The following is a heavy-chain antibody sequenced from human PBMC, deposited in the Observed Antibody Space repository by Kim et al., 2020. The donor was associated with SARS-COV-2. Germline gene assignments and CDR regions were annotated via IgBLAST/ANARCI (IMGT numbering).Heavy chain of an antibody. V-gene: IGHV3-11*06. CDR2: ISSSSSYT. J-gene: IGHJ2*01. Sequence: GGSLRLSCAASGFTFSDYYMSWIRQAPGKGLEWVSYISSSSSYTNYADSVKGRFTISRDNAKNSLYLQMNSLRAEDTAVYYCARAPPRSYWYFDLWGRGTLVTVSS. CDR1: GFTFSDYY. CDR3: ARAPPRSYWYFDL.